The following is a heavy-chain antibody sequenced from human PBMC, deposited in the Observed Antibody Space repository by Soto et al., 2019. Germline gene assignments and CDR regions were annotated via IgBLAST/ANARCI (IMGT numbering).Heavy chain of an antibody. CDR2: INAGNGNT. J-gene: IGHJ4*02. CDR3: ARGLNGYLHYFAY. D-gene: IGHD5-12*01. Sequence: ASVKVSCKASGYTFTSYAMHWVRQAPGQRLEWMGWINAGNGNTKYSQKFHGRVTITRDTSASTAYMELSSLRSEDTAVYYCARGLNGYLHYFAYWGQGTLVTVSS. V-gene: IGHV1-3*01. CDR1: GYTFTSYA.